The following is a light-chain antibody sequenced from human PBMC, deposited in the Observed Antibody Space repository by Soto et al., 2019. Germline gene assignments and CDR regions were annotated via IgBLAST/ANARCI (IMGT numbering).Light chain of an antibody. Sequence: EIVLTQSPGTLSLSPGERATLSCRASQSVSSSYLAWYQQKPGQAPRLLIYGASSRATGIPDRFSGSGSGTDFTLTISRLEPEDFAVYYCQQNGGSPTFGGGTKVEMK. CDR2: GAS. CDR1: QSVSSSY. J-gene: IGKJ4*01. V-gene: IGKV3-20*01. CDR3: QQNGGSPT.